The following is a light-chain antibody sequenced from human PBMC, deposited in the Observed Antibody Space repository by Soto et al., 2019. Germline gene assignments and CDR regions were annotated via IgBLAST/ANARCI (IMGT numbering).Light chain of an antibody. CDR1: QAISSN. CDR3: QQSYSLPYT. J-gene: IGKJ2*01. Sequence: EIVMTQSPATLSVSRGERATLSCRANQAISSNLAWYQQKPGQAPRLLIYGASTRATGIPDRSSGSGSGTDFTLTISSLQPEDSATYYCQQSYSLPYTFGQGTKVDI. V-gene: IGKV3-15*01. CDR2: GAS.